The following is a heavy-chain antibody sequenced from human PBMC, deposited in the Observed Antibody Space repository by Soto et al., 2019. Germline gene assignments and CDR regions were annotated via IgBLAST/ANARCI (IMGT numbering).Heavy chain of an antibody. CDR3: ARGLRDSSGYYHVHYFQH. CDR1: GESFSGYF. D-gene: IGHD3-22*01. V-gene: IGHV4-34*01. J-gene: IGHJ1*01. Sequence: QVQLHQWGAGLLKPSDTLSLTCAVYGESFSGYFWTWIRQPPGKGLEWIGEINHSGNTNYSPSLKSRVTISLDTSKNQFSLKLSSVTAADTAAYYCARGLRDSSGYYHVHYFQHWGQGTLVTVSS. CDR2: INHSGNT.